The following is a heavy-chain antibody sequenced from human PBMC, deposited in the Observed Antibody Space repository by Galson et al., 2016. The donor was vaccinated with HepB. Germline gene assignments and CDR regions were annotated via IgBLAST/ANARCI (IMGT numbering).Heavy chain of an antibody. V-gene: IGHV3-30*18. CDR1: GFTFSSYA. Sequence: SLRLSCAASGFTFSSYAVHWVRQAPGKGLEWVTLISYDGSKIYYADSVKGRFAISRDNSKNTLYLQMNSLRPGDTAVYYCVKDHYADNRFHIDYWGQGILVTVSS. CDR2: ISYDGSKI. CDR3: VKDHYADNRFHIDY. D-gene: IGHD4-17*01. J-gene: IGHJ4*02.